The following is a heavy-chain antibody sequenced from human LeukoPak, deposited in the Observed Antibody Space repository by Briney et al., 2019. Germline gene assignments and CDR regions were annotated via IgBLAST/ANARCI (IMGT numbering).Heavy chain of an antibody. V-gene: IGHV1-2*02. D-gene: IGHD6-13*01. Sequence: GASVKVSCKASGYTFTVYYMHWVRQAPGQGLEWMGWINPNSGGTNYPQKLQGRVTMTTDTSTSTAYMELRSLRSDDTAVYYCARTPRSSSWYGNFDYWGQGTLVTVSS. CDR3: ARTPRSSSWYGNFDY. CDR1: GYTFTVYY. J-gene: IGHJ4*02. CDR2: INPNSGGT.